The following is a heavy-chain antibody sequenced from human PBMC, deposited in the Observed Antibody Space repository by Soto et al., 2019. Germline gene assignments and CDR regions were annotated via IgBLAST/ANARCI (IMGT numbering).Heavy chain of an antibody. Sequence: EVQLVESGGGLVHPGGSLKLSCAASGFPFNGSAMHWVRQASGKGLEWVGRIRSKPNNYATAYAASLKGRFTISRDDSKNTAYLQMNCLKTEDTAVYYCAGDFYYNMDVWGQGTTVTVSS. V-gene: IGHV3-73*02. J-gene: IGHJ6*02. CDR1: GFPFNGSA. CDR3: AGDFYYNMDV. CDR2: IRSKPNNYAT.